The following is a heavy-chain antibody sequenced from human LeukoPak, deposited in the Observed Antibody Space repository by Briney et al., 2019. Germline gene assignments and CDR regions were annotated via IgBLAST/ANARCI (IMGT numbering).Heavy chain of an antibody. D-gene: IGHD6-6*01. CDR3: ARDDRQLVLAADI. V-gene: IGHV3-33*01. CDR1: GFTFSSYG. CDR2: IWYDGSNK. J-gene: IGHJ3*02. Sequence: PGRSLRLSCAASGFTFSSYGMHWVRQAPGKGLEWVAVIWYDGSNKYYADSVKGRFTISRDNSKNTLYLQMNSLRAEDTAVYYCARDDRQLVLAADIRGQGTMVTVSS.